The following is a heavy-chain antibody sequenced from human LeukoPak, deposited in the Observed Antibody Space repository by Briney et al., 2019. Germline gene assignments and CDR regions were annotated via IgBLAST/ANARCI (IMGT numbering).Heavy chain of an antibody. D-gene: IGHD5-24*01. Sequence: PAEPLSLPCTVSGGPISRYYWSWIRQPPGKGLEGIGYIYYSGSTNHNPSLKGRVTISVDTSKNQFSLKLSSVTAAGTAVYYCAREGRDGSDYWGQGTLVTVSS. CDR3: AREGRDGSDY. CDR2: IYYSGST. V-gene: IGHV4-59*13. J-gene: IGHJ4*02. CDR1: GGPISRYY.